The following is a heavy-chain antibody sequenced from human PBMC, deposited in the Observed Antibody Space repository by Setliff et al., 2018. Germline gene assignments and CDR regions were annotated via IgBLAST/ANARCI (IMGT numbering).Heavy chain of an antibody. CDR3: ARDPASSGYDTYYYYYYGMDV. CDR2: INAGNGNT. Sequence: ASVKVSCKASGYTFTSYAMHWVRQAPGQRLEWMGWINAGNGNTKYSQKFQGRVTTTRDTSASTAYMELSSLRSEDTAVYYCARDPASSGYDTYYYYYYGMDVWGQGTTVTVSS. V-gene: IGHV1-3*01. J-gene: IGHJ6*02. CDR1: GYTFTSYA. D-gene: IGHD5-12*01.